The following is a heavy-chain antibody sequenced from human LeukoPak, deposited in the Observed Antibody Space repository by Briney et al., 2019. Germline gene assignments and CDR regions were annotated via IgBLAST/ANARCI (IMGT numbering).Heavy chain of an antibody. J-gene: IGHJ4*02. CDR3: ARDRYKITIFGVVITTVFDY. CDR2: INPSGGST. D-gene: IGHD3-3*01. CDR1: GYTFTSYY. Sequence: ASVEVSCKASGYTFTSYYMHWVRQAPGQGLEWMGIINPSGGSTSYAQKFRGRVTMTRDTSTSTVYMELSSLRSEDTAVYYCARDRYKITIFGVVITTVFDYWGQGTLVTVSS. V-gene: IGHV1-46*01.